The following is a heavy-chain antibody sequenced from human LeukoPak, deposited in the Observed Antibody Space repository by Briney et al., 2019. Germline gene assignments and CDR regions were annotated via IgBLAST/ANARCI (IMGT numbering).Heavy chain of an antibody. V-gene: IGHV1-18*01. J-gene: IGHJ4*02. CDR3: AREAAFYSDSAPNFDY. Sequence: ASVKVSCKASGYTFTSYGISWVRQAPGQGLEWMGWISAYNGNTNYAQKLQGRVTMTTDTSTSTAYMELRSLRSDDTAVYFCAREAAFYSDSAPNFDYWGQGTLVTVSS. D-gene: IGHD3-3*01. CDR1: GYTFTSYG. CDR2: ISAYNGNT.